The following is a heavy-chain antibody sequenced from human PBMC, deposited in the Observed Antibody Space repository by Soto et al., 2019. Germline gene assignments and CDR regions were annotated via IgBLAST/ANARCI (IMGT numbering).Heavy chain of an antibody. CDR3: ARSPSSSWYGGGAFDT. CDR2: IYHSGST. Sequence: QVQLQESGPGLVKPSGTLSLTCAVSGGSFSSSNWWSWVRQPPGKGLEWIGEIYHSGSTNYNPSLKSRVTILVDKSKNQVSLKLTSVTAADTAVYYCARSPSSSWYGGGAFDTWGQGTMVIVSS. V-gene: IGHV4-4*02. D-gene: IGHD6-13*01. CDR1: GGSFSSSNW. J-gene: IGHJ3*02.